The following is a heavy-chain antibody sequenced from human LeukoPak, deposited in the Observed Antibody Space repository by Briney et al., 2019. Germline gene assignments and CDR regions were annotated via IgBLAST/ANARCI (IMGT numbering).Heavy chain of an antibody. CDR3: ASYTANYYYYYVDV. Sequence: GGSLRLSCAASGFTFSSYAMNWVRQAPGKGLEWVSVISGSGGSTYYADSVKGRFTISRDNSKNTLYLQMNSLRAEDTAVYYCASYTANYYYYYVDVWGKGTTVTISS. CDR2: ISGSGGST. D-gene: IGHD5-18*01. J-gene: IGHJ6*03. CDR1: GFTFSSYA. V-gene: IGHV3-23*01.